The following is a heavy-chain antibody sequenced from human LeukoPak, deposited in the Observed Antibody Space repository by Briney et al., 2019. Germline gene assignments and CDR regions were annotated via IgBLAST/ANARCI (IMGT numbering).Heavy chain of an antibody. J-gene: IGHJ6*02. V-gene: IGHV4-61*01. Sequence: PSETLSLTCTVSGGSVSSGSYYWRWIRQPPGKGLEWIGYIYYSGSTNYNPSLKSRVTISVDTSKNQFSLKLSSVTAADTAVYYCAGGPPPPVGYYYYGMDVWGQGTTVTVSS. CDR3: AGGPPPPVGYYYYGMDV. CDR1: GGSVSSGSYY. CDR2: IYYSGST. D-gene: IGHD1-26*01.